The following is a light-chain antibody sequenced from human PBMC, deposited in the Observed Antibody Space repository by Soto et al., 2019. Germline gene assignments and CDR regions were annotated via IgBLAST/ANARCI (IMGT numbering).Light chain of an antibody. CDR1: QGISTY. CDR2: AAS. Sequence: DIQMTQSPSSLSASVGDRVTVTCRASQGISTYLVWYQQKPGTVPKLLIYAASTLQSGVPSRFSGSGSGTDFPLTISSLQPEDVATYYCQNYNDAPWTFGQGTTVEIK. J-gene: IGKJ1*01. CDR3: QNYNDAPWT. V-gene: IGKV1-27*01.